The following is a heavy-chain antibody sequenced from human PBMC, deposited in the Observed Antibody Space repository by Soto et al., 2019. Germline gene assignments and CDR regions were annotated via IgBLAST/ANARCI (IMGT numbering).Heavy chain of an antibody. CDR1: GFLLSTYG. CDR2: INARNGNT. CDR3: ARDHGGNCGDDCTPLDH. J-gene: IGHJ4*02. V-gene: IGHV1-18*04. D-gene: IGHD2-21*02. Sequence: QVQLVQSGAEVKKPGASMKVSCKASGFLLSTYGISWVRQAPGQGLEWMGWINARNGNTDYAQKIHGRVTMTTDTSTKTAYMELRNLRSDDTAVYYCARDHGGNCGDDCTPLDHWGQGTLVTVSS.